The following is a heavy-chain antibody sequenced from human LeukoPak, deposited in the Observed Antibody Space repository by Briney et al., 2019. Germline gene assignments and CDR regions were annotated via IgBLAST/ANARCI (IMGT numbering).Heavy chain of an antibody. J-gene: IGHJ6*04. Sequence: PGGSLRLSCAASGFTFSSYAMSWVRQAPGKGLEWVSPISRSGSTKYYADSVKGRFAISRDNAKNSLYLQMNSLRAEDTAVYYCAELGITMIGGVWGKGTTVTISS. CDR1: GFTFSSYA. CDR3: AELGITMIGGV. CDR2: ISRSGSTK. V-gene: IGHV3-48*03. D-gene: IGHD3-10*02.